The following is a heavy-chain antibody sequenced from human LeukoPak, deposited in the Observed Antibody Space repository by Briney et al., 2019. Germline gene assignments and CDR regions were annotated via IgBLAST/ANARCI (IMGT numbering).Heavy chain of an antibody. CDR1: GFTFSSYS. J-gene: IGHJ4*02. CDR3: ARAVSGSGSN. V-gene: IGHV3-21*01. Sequence: GGSLRLSCTASGFTFSSYSMNWVRQAPGKGLEGVSSISSSGNYIDYADSVKGRFTVSRDNAKNSLYLQRHSLRAEDTAVYSCARAVSGSGSNWGQGTLVTVSS. CDR2: ISSSGNYI. D-gene: IGHD3-10*01.